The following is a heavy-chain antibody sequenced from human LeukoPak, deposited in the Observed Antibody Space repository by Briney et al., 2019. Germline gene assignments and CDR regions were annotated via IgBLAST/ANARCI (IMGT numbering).Heavy chain of an antibody. Sequence: SETLSLTCTVSGGSISSGDYYWSWIRQPPGKGLEWIGYIYYSGSTYYNPSLKSRVTISVDTSKNQFSLKLSSVTAADTAVYYCARGRYYYDMGEFDYWGQGTLVTVSS. J-gene: IGHJ4*02. D-gene: IGHD3-22*01. CDR1: GGSISSGDYY. CDR3: ARGRYYYDMGEFDY. CDR2: IYYSGST. V-gene: IGHV4-30-4*01.